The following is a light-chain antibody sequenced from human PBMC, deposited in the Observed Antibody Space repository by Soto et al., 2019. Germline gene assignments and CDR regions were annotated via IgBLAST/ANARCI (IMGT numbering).Light chain of an antibody. V-gene: IGKV3-20*01. CDR3: QQFGTSPPST. Sequence: EIVLTQSPGTLSLSPGERATLSCRASQSVSSNYLAWYQQKPGQAPRLLIYGASSRATAIPDRFSGSGSGTDFALTISRLEPEDFGVYYCQQFGTSPPSTFGQGTRLEIK. CDR1: QSVSSNY. J-gene: IGKJ5*01. CDR2: GAS.